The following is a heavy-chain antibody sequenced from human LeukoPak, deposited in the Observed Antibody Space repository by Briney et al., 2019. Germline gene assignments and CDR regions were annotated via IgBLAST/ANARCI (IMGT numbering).Heavy chain of an antibody. Sequence: PGGSLRLSCAASGFTFSMYWMSWVRQAPGKGLEWVANIKQDGSEKFYVGYVKGRFTISRDNAKNSLYLQMNSLRAEDTAVYYCARDPSYDILTGYKYAFDVWGQGTMVTVSS. J-gene: IGHJ3*01. CDR3: ARDPSYDILTGYKYAFDV. D-gene: IGHD3-9*01. V-gene: IGHV3-7*01. CDR1: GFTFSMYW. CDR2: IKQDGSEK.